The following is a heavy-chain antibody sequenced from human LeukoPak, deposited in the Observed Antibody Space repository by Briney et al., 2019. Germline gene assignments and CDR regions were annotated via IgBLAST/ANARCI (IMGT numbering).Heavy chain of an antibody. D-gene: IGHD6-13*01. J-gene: IGHJ4*02. CDR3: AKLTPSIAAAGTPGYYFDY. Sequence: GGSLRLSCAASGFTVSSNYMSWVRQAPGKGLEWVSVIYSGGSTYYADSVKGRFTISRDNSKNTLYLQMNSLRAEDTAVYYCAKLTPSIAAAGTPGYYFDYWGQGTLVTVSS. CDR2: IYSGGST. V-gene: IGHV3-66*01. CDR1: GFTVSSNY.